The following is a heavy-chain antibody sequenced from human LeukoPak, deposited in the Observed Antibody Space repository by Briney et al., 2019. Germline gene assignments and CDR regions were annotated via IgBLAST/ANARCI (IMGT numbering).Heavy chain of an antibody. CDR2: ISSSGSTI. CDR3: ARDSGHCSGGSCYFYYGMDV. D-gene: IGHD2-15*01. Sequence: GGSLRLSCAASRFTFSDYYMSWIRQAPGKGLEWVSYISSSGSTIYYADSVKGRFTISRDNAKNSLYLQMNSLRAADTAVYYCARDSGHCSGGSCYFYYGMDVWGQGTTVTVSS. CDR1: RFTFSDYY. J-gene: IGHJ6*02. V-gene: IGHV3-11*04.